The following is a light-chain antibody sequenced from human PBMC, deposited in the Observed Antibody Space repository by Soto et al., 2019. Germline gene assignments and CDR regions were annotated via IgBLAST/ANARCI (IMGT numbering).Light chain of an antibody. Sequence: QSALTQPPSASGSPGQSVTISCTGTSSDVGTYNYVSWYQQHPGKAPRLMIYEVSERPSGVPDRFSGSKSGNTASLTVSGLQAEDEADYYCSSYAGSNSFVFGTGTKLTVL. CDR3: SSYAGSNSFV. CDR1: SSDVGTYNY. V-gene: IGLV2-8*01. J-gene: IGLJ1*01. CDR2: EVS.